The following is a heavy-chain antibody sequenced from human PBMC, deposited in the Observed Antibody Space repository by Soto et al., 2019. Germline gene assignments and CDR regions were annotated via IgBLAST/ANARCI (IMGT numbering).Heavy chain of an antibody. J-gene: IGHJ4*02. CDR3: AMGWDYTDYYGDF. D-gene: IGHD4-17*01. CDR1: GYGFMNYG. CDR2: ISTYNGNT. V-gene: IGHV1-18*01. Sequence: QVQLVQSGPEVKKSGASVKVSCKASGYGFMNYGISWVRQAPGQGLEWMGWISTYNGNTDYAQKFQDRVTMTADASINTAYMELRNLRSDDTAVYYCAMGWDYTDYYGDFWGQGTLVTVSS.